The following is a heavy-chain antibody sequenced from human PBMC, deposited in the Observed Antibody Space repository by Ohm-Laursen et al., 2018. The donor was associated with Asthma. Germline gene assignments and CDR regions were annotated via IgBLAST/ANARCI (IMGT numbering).Heavy chain of an antibody. J-gene: IGHJ6*02. CDR2: IYYSGST. CDR1: GGSISSSSYY. Sequence: SQTLSLTCTVSGGSISSSSYYWGWIRQPPGKGLEWIGSIYYSGSTYYNPSLKSRVTISKDTSKNQFSLKLSSVTAADTAVYYCARDGGYSNYYYYYGMDVWGQGTTVTVSS. V-gene: IGHV4-39*02. D-gene: IGHD4-11*01. CDR3: ARDGGYSNYYYYYGMDV.